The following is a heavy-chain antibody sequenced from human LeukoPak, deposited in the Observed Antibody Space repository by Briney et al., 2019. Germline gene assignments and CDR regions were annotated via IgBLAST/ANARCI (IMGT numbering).Heavy chain of an antibody. CDR2: IWFDGNNK. Sequence: GGSLRLSCAASGFTFSVYGMHWVRQAPGKGLEWVALIWFDGNNKYYADSVKGRFTISRDNSKNTLSLQMNSLRAEDTAVYYCAREMATIQAFDIWGQGTMVTVSS. CDR3: AREMATIQAFDI. CDR1: GFTFSVYG. D-gene: IGHD5-24*01. V-gene: IGHV3-33*01. J-gene: IGHJ3*02.